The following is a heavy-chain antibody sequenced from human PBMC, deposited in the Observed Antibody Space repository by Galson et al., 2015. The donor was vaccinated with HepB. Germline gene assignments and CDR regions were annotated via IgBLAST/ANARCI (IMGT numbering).Heavy chain of an antibody. CDR3: VRDYDWAFDY. CDR1: GDSVSRNTGA. D-gene: IGHD1-1*01. V-gene: IGHV6-1*01. CDR2: THYTSRWYF. J-gene: IGHJ4*02. Sequence: CAISGDSVSRNTGAWNWIRQSPSGGLKWLGKTHYTSRWYFDYAISMKSRLTISPDTSKNKFSLQLLSVTPEDTAVYYCVRDYDWAFDYWGQGTPVTVSS.